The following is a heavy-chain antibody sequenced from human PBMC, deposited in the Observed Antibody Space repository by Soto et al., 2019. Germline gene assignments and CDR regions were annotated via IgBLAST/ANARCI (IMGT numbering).Heavy chain of an antibody. CDR2: ISYSGTT. CDR3: ARRGRGSFYDY. Sequence: PSETLSLTCTVSGGSISTSGYYWGWIRQPPGKGLEWIGHISYSGTTYYNPSLKSRVTISVDTSKNHFSLKLGSVTAADTAMYYCARRGRGSFYDYWGQGTLVTVS. J-gene: IGHJ4*02. CDR1: GGSISTSGYY. D-gene: IGHD6-13*01. V-gene: IGHV4-39*02.